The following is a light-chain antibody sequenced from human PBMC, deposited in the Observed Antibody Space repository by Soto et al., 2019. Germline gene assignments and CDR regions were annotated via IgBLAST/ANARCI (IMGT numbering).Light chain of an antibody. Sequence: EIVITQSPATLSVSQGERASLSCRASQSVSSNLAWYQQKPGQAPRLLVYGASTRATGIPARFSGSGSGTQFTLTISSLQSEDFAVYYCQQHNNWPLTFGGGTKVDIK. V-gene: IGKV3-15*01. J-gene: IGKJ4*01. CDR3: QQHNNWPLT. CDR2: GAS. CDR1: QSVSSN.